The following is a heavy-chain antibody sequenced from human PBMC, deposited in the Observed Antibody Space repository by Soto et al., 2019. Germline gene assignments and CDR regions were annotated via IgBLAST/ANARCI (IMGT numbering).Heavy chain of an antibody. Sequence: ASVKVSCKASGGTFSSYTISWVRQAPGQGLEWMGRIIPILGIANYAQKFQGRVTITADKSTSTAYMELSSLRSEDTAVYYCARESGLYCSGGSCYSGSWFDPWGQGTLVTVSS. CDR1: GGTFSSYT. V-gene: IGHV1-69*04. CDR3: ARESGLYCSGGSCYSGSWFDP. D-gene: IGHD2-15*01. J-gene: IGHJ5*02. CDR2: IIPILGIA.